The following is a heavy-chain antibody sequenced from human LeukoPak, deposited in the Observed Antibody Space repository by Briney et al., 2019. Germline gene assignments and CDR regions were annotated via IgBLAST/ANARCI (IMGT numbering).Heavy chain of an antibody. Sequence: GGSLRLSWAASGFTFSSYSMNWVRQAPGKGLEWVSYISSASGSIYYADSVKGRFTISRDNAKNSLFLQMNSLRAEDTAVYYCARLPAYCSSTSRYYDYWGQGTLVTVSS. J-gene: IGHJ4*02. CDR1: GFTFSSYS. CDR2: ISSASGSI. CDR3: ARLPAYCSSTSRYYDY. V-gene: IGHV3-48*04. D-gene: IGHD2-2*01.